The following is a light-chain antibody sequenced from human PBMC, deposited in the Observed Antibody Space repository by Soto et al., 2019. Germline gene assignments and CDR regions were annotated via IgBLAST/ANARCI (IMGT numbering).Light chain of an antibody. J-gene: IGKJ4*01. CDR3: QQYYSTPLT. CDR1: QSVLYSSNNKNY. V-gene: IGKV4-1*01. Sequence: DIVMTQSPDSLAVSLGERATINCKSSQSVLYSSNNKNYLAWYQQKPGQPPKLLIDWASTRESGVPDRFSGSGSGTDFTLTISSLQAEDVAVYHXQQYYSTPLTFGGGTKVEIK. CDR2: WAS.